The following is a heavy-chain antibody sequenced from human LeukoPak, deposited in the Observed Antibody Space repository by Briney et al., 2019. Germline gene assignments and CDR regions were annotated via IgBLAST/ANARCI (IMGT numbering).Heavy chain of an antibody. CDR1: GFTFSSYG. CDR3: AKGADTMIVVVTHPLDY. CDR2: ISYDGSNK. D-gene: IGHD3-22*01. J-gene: IGHJ4*02. Sequence: GGSLRLSCAASGFTFSSYGMHWVRQAPGKGLEWVAVISYDGSNKYYADSVKGRFTISRDNSKNTPYLQMNSLRAEDTAVYYCAKGADTMIVVVTHPLDYWGQGTLVTVSS. V-gene: IGHV3-30*18.